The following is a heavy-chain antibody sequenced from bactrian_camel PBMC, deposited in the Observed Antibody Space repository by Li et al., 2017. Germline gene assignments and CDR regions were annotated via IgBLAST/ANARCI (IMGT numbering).Heavy chain of an antibody. J-gene: IGHJ6*01. V-gene: IGHV3S67*01. CDR3: QIGENGS. CDR2: IDKYGTI. CDR1: GLPYRYSMYC. Sequence: VQLVESGGGSVQVGGSLRLSCVASGLPYRYSMYCLGWFRQAPGKEREGVASIDKYGTITYADSVKGRFTISRDNAYNTLYLQMNTLKTEDTATYYCQIGENGSRGQGTQVTVS.